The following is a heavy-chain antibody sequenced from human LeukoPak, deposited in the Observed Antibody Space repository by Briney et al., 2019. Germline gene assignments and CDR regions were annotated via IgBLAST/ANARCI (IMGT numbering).Heavy chain of an antibody. CDR1: GCTFTGYY. V-gene: IGHV1-2*02. CDR3: ARSLSIAARPFDY. CDR2: INPNSGGT. D-gene: IGHD6-6*01. J-gene: IGHJ4*02. Sequence: ASVKVSCKASGCTFTGYYMHWVRQAPGQGLEWMGWINPNSGGTNYAQKFQGRVTMTRDTSISTAYMELSRLRSDDTAVYYCARSLSIAARPFDYWGQGTLVTVSS.